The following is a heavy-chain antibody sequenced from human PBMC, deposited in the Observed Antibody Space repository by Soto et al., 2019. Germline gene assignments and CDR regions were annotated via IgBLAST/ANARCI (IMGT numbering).Heavy chain of an antibody. D-gene: IGHD3-10*01. Sequence: SGTLSLTCTASAGSIRRYYSSWLRHPPGKGLEWIGYIYYSGSTNYNPSLKSRVTISVDTSKNQSSLKLSSVTAADTAVYYWPRHLVMVRGVGAFDYWGQGTRVTVSS. CDR3: PRHLVMVRGVGAFDY. V-gene: IGHV4-59*08. J-gene: IGHJ4*02. CDR1: AGSIRRYY. CDR2: IYYSGST.